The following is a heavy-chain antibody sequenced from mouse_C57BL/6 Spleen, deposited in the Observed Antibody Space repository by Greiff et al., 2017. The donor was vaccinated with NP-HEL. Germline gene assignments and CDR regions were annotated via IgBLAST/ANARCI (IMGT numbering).Heavy chain of an antibody. Sequence: QVQLQQPGAELVRPGSSVKLSCKASGYTFTSYWMHWVKQRPIQGLEWIGNIDPSDSETHYNQKFKDKATLTVDKSSSKAYMQLSSLTSEYSAVYYCARDEYYGSSLWFAYWGQGTLVTVSA. J-gene: IGHJ3*01. CDR3: ARDEYYGSSLWFAY. D-gene: IGHD1-1*01. CDR1: GYTFTSYW. CDR2: IDPSDSET. V-gene: IGHV1-52*01.